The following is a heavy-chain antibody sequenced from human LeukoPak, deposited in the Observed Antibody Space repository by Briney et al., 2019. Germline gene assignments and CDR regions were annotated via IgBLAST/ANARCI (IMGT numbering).Heavy chain of an antibody. CDR2: IYYSGST. V-gene: IGHV4-34*01. Sequence: PSETLSLACAVYGGSFSGYYWSWIRQPPGKGLEWIGSIYYSGSTYYNPSLKSRVTISVDTSKNQFSLKLSSVTAADTAVYYCARNRPGKEQQLVRDWGQGTLVTVSS. CDR3: ARNRPGKEQQLVRD. D-gene: IGHD6-13*01. CDR1: GGSFSGYY. J-gene: IGHJ4*02.